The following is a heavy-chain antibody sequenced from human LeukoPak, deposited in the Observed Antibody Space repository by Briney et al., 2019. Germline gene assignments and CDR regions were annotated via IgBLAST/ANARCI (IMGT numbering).Heavy chain of an antibody. CDR3: ARRVNANGIAVAGNPPWAFDI. D-gene: IGHD6-19*01. Sequence: PSETLSLTCTVSGGSISSSSYYWSWIRQPPGKGLEWIGYIYYSGSTNYNPSLKSRVTISVDTSKNQFSLKLSSVTAADTAVYYCARRVNANGIAVAGNPPWAFDIWGQGTMVTVSS. J-gene: IGHJ3*02. V-gene: IGHV4-61*05. CDR2: IYYSGST. CDR1: GGSISSSSYY.